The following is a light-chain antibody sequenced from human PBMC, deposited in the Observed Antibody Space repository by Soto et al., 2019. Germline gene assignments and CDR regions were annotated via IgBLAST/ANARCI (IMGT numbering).Light chain of an antibody. Sequence: DIQMTQSPSSVSASVGDRVTITCRASQDIGSWLAWYQQKPGIAPKLLIYKASTLQSGVPSRFSGSGYGTVFTLTISRLQPDDSATYYCQQYDVYSTFGQGTKVDIK. CDR3: QQYDVYST. J-gene: IGKJ1*01. CDR1: QDIGSW. CDR2: KAS. V-gene: IGKV1-5*03.